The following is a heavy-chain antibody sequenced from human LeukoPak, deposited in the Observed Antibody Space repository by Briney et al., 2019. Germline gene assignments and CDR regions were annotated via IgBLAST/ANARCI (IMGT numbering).Heavy chain of an antibody. CDR2: IYHSGST. J-gene: IGHJ4*02. D-gene: IGHD3-10*01. CDR1: GYSISSGYY. CDR3: ARVVYYYGSGSSKTPLDY. V-gene: IGHV4-38-2*02. Sequence: SETLSLTCTVSGYSISSGYYWGWLRQPPGKGLEWIGSIYHSGSTYYNPSLKSRVTISVDTSKNQFSLKLSSVTAADTAVYYCARVVYYYGSGSSKTPLDYWGQGTLVTVSS.